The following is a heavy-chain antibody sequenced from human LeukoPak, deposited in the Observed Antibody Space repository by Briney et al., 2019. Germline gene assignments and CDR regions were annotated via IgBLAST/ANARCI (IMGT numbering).Heavy chain of an antibody. CDR1: GYTFTSYG. V-gene: IGHV1-18*01. CDR2: ISAYNGNT. J-gene: IGHJ4*02. CDR3: ARGPAGYSSSWYPD. Sequence: REASVKVSCKASGYTFTSYGISWVRQAPGQGLEWMGWISAYNGNTNYAQKLQGRVTMTTDTSTSTAYMELRSLRSDDTAVYYCARGPAGYSSSWYPDWGQGTLVTVSS. D-gene: IGHD6-13*01.